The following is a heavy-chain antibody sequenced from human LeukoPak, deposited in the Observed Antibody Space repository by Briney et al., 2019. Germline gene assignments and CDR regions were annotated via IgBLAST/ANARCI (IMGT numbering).Heavy chain of an antibody. J-gene: IGHJ4*02. CDR1: GYTFTGYY. V-gene: IGHV1-2*02. D-gene: IGHD5-24*01. CDR3: ASQKWLQFYYFDY. Sequence: VASVKVSCKASGYTFTGYYMHWVRQAPGQGLEWMGWINPNSGGTNYAQKFQGRVTMTRDTSISTAYMELSRLRSDDTAVYYCASQKWLQFYYFDYWGQGTLVTVSS. CDR2: INPNSGGT.